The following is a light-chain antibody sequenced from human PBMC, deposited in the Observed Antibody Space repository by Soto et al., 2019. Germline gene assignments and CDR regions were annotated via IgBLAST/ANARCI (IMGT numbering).Light chain of an antibody. CDR3: SSFTTSATGV. CDR2: HVT. J-gene: IGLJ3*02. V-gene: IGLV2-14*03. CDR1: SSDVGNYNY. Sequence: QSALTQPASVSESPGQSITISCTGTSSDVGNYNYVSWYQQHPGKAPKLMIYHVTSRPSGVSDRFSGSKSGNTASLTISGLQTDDEADYYCSSFTTSATGVFGGGTQLTVL.